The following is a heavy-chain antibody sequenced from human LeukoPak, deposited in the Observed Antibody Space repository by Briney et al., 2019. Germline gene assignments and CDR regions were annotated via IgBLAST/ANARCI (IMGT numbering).Heavy chain of an antibody. J-gene: IGHJ4*02. D-gene: IGHD6-19*01. CDR3: AREVDTSGWYRFAN. CDR2: IPYDGSNK. Sequence: GKSLRLSCAASGFTFDIFGIHWVRQAPGKGLEWVAFIPYDGSNKYYADSVKGRFTISRDNSKNTLYLQMNSLRAEDTAVYYRAREVDTSGWYRFANWGQGTLVIVSS. CDR1: GFTFDIFG. V-gene: IGHV3-33*05.